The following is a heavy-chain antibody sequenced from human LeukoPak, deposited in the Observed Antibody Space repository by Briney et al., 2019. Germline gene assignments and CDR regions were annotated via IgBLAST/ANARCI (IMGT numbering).Heavy chain of an antibody. Sequence: SETLSLTCTVSSGSNNSYYWGWVRQPAGRGLEWIGRIYTTGKTDYNPSLKSRLTMSVDTSKRQFSLNLRSVTAADTAIYYCARHGYTASHYFLDFWSQGTLVTVSS. CDR2: IYTTGKT. CDR1: SGSNNSYY. CDR3: ARHGYTASHYFLDF. J-gene: IGHJ4*02. V-gene: IGHV4-4*07. D-gene: IGHD3-16*01.